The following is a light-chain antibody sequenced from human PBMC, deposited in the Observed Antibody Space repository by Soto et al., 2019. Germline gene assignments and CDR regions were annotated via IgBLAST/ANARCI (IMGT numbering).Light chain of an antibody. CDR2: SAS. CDR1: QGISNN. J-gene: IGKJ1*01. V-gene: IGKV1-9*01. Sequence: DTQLTQSPSFLSAAVGDRVTITCRASQGISNNLAWLQQKPGKAPNLLIDSASTFQGGGPSRFSGSASVTDFNPANSSLQPEDFANYYCQPLHGYPRTSGHGTKVAIK. CDR3: QPLHGYPRT.